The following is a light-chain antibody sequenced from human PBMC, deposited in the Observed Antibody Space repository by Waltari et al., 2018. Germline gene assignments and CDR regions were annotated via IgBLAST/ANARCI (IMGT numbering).Light chain of an antibody. J-gene: IGLJ3*02. V-gene: IGLV2-14*03. Sequence: QSALTQPASVSGSPGQSITISCTGTTGDIGGHNYVSWYQQHPGQAPKLIIYDVSNWPTGVAKRFSGSKSGNTASLTISGLQAEDEADYYCSSYSSISTLVFGGGTKLTVL. CDR3: SSYSSISTLV. CDR1: TGDIGGHNY. CDR2: DVS.